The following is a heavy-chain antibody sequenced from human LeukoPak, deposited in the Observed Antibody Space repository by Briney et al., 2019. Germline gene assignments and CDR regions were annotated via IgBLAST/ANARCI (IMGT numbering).Heavy chain of an antibody. D-gene: IGHD6-6*01. CDR3: ARGPLSIAARPWGY. CDR1: GGSFSGYY. Sequence: PSETLSLTCAVYGGSFSGYYWSWIRQPPGKGLEWIGEINHSGSTNYNPSLKSRVTISVDTSKNQFPLKLSSVTAADTAVYYCARGPLSIAARPWGYWGQGTLVTVSS. V-gene: IGHV4-34*01. J-gene: IGHJ4*02. CDR2: INHSGST.